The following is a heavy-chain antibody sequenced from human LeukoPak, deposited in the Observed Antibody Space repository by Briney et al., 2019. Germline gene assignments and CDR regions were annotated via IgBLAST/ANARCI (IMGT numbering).Heavy chain of an antibody. CDR3: ARVRSAAAGPLDY. CDR2: INHDATEK. CDR1: GFSFDSYW. V-gene: IGHV3-7*01. Sequence: GVSLRLSCVASGFSFDSYWMNWVRQAPGRGLEWVANINHDATEKYYVDSVKGRFTISRDNAKKSLYLQMNRLRADDTAVYHCARVRSAAAGPLDYWGQGTLVTVSS. D-gene: IGHD6-13*01. J-gene: IGHJ4*02.